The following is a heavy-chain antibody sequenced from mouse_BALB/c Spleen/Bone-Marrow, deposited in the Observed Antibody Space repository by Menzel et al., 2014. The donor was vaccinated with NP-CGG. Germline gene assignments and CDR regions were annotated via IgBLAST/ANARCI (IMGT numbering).Heavy chain of an antibody. CDR1: GYTFTHYY. D-gene: IGHD2-1*01. V-gene: IGHV1S56*01. J-gene: IGHJ2*01. CDR2: IYPGNVNT. Sequence: VKLMESGPELVKPGASVRISCKASGYTFTHYYIHWVKQRPGQGLEWIGWIYPGNVNTKYNEKFKGKATLTADESSSTAYMQLSSLTSEDSAVYFCARGYYGNFLFDCWGQGTTLTVSS. CDR3: ARGYYGNFLFDC.